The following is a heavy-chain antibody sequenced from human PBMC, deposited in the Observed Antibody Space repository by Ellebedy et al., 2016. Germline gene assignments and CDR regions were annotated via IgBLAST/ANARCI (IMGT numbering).Heavy chain of an antibody. CDR2: ISGSGGST. Sequence: GESLKISCAASGFTFSSYAMSWVRQAPGKGLEWVSAISGSGGSTYYADSVKGRFTISRDNSKNTLYLQMNSLRAEDTAVYYCAKDKGEWGGYEVGFRGTLFDYWGQGTLVTVSS. D-gene: IGHD5-12*01. V-gene: IGHV3-23*01. CDR3: AKDKGEWGGYEVGFRGTLFDY. CDR1: GFTFSSYA. J-gene: IGHJ4*02.